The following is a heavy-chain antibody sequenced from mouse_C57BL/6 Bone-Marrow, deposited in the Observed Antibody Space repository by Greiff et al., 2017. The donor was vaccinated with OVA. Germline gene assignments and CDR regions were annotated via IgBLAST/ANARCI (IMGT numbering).Heavy chain of an antibody. D-gene: IGHD1-1*01. CDR2: INPNNGGT. V-gene: IGHV1-18*01. CDR3: ARREVYYGSSPWFAY. Sequence: EVQLQQSGPELVKPGASVKIPCKASGYTFTDYNMDWVKQSHGKSLEWIGDINPNNGGTIYNQKFKGKATLTVDKSSSTAYMALRSLTSEDTAVYYGARREVYYGSSPWFAYGGQGTLVTVSA. CDR1: GYTFTDYN. J-gene: IGHJ3*01.